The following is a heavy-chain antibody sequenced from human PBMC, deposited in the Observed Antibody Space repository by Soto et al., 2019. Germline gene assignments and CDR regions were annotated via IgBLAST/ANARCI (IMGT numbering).Heavy chain of an antibody. V-gene: IGHV3-23*01. CDR3: TTRGGSYRPAWDYYYYGMDV. J-gene: IGHJ6*02. CDR1: GFTFNNFV. CDR2: ISGSGIST. D-gene: IGHD1-26*01. Sequence: PGGSLRLSCTASGFTFNNFVMSWVRQAPGRGLEWVSAISGSGISTFYADSVKGRFIISRDNSKNTLYLQLNSLKAEDTAVYYCTTRGGSYRPAWDYYYYGMDVWGQGTTVTVS.